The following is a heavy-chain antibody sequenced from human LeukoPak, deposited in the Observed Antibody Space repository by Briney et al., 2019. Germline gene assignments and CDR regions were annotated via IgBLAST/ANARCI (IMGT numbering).Heavy chain of an antibody. J-gene: IGHJ6*03. CDR2: IYYSGST. CDR1: GVSITSYY. Sequence: SETLSLTCTVSGVSITSYYWSWIRQPPGKGLEWIGYIYYSGSTNYNPSLKSRVTISVDTSKNQFSLKLSSVTAADTAVYYCARALFYYMDVWGKGTTVTVSS. CDR3: ARALFYYMDV. V-gene: IGHV4-59*01.